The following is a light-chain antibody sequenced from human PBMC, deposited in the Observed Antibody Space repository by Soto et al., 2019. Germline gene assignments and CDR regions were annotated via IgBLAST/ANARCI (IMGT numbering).Light chain of an antibody. CDR2: EVS. V-gene: IGLV2-14*01. J-gene: IGLJ3*02. CDR3: SSYTTISTHV. CDR1: STDVGYYNY. Sequence: QSVLTQPASVSGSPGQSITISCTGSSTDVGYYNYVAWYQHHPGKAPKLMIYEVSNRPSGVSNRFSGSKSGNTASLAISGLQAEDEADYYCSSYTTISTHVFGGGTQLTVL.